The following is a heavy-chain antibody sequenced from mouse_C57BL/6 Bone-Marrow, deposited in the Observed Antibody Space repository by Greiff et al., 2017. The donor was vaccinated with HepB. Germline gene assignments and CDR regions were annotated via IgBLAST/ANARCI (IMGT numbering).Heavy chain of an antibody. Sequence: EVKLVESGGGLVQSGRSLRLSCATSGFTFSDFYMEWVRQAPGKGLEWIAASRNKANDYTTEYSASVKGRFIVSRDTSQSILYLQMNALRAEDTAIYYSARDAMPSYYGSREWYFDVWGTGTTVTVSS. J-gene: IGHJ1*03. CDR3: ARDAMPSYYGSREWYFDV. CDR1: GFTFSDFY. CDR2: SRNKANDYTT. D-gene: IGHD1-1*01. V-gene: IGHV7-1*01.